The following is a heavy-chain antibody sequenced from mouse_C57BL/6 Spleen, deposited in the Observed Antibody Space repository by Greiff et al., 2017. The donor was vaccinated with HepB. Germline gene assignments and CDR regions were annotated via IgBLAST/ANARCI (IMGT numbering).Heavy chain of an antibody. CDR2: IDPSDSYT. CDR1: GYTFTSYW. J-gene: IGHJ4*01. V-gene: IGHV1-50*01. CDR3: AVGGDY. Sequence: QVQLQQSGAELVKPGASVKLSCKASGYTFTSYWMQWVKQRPGQGLEWIGEIDPSDSYTNYNQKFKGKATLTVDTSSSTAYMQLSSLTSEDSAVYYCAVGGDYWGQGTSVTVSS.